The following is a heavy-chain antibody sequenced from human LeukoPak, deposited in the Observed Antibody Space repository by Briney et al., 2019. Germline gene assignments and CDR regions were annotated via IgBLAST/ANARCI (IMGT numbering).Heavy chain of an antibody. CDR1: GGSISSYY. CDR3: ARYSSGWPRPYYFDY. D-gene: IGHD6-19*01. J-gene: IGHJ4*02. CDR2: IYTSGSP. Sequence: SETLSLTCTVSGGSISSYYWGWIRQPAGKGLEWIGRIYTSGSPNYNPSLKSRVTISVDTSKNQFSLKLSSVTAADTAVYYCARYSSGWPRPYYFDYWGQGTLVTVSS. V-gene: IGHV4-4*07.